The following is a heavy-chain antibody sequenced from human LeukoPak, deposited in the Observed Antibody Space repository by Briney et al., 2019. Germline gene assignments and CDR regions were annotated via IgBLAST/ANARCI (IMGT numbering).Heavy chain of an antibody. J-gene: IGHJ4*02. CDR2: IYYSGST. V-gene: IGHV4-59*12. Sequence: SETLSLTCTVSGGSISSYYWSWIRQPPGKGLEWIGYIYYSGSTNYNPSLKSRVTISVDTSKNQFSLKLSSVTAADTAVYYCARVSGPYDFWSGYYFDYWGQGTLVTVSS. D-gene: IGHD3-3*01. CDR1: GGSISSYY. CDR3: ARVSGPYDFWSGYYFDY.